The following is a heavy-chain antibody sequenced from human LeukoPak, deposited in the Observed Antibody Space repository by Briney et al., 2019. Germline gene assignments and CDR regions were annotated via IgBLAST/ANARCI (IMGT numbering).Heavy chain of an antibody. J-gene: IGHJ3*02. D-gene: IGHD1-26*01. CDR1: GFTFDDYG. V-gene: IGHV3-20*04. Sequence: RSGGSLRLSCAASGFTFDDYGMSWVRQAPGKGLEWVSGINWNGGSTGYADSVKGRFTISRDNAKNSLYLQMNSLRAEDTALYYCARVVGAMPHGAAFDIWGQGTMVTVSS. CDR2: INWNGGST. CDR3: ARVVGAMPHGAAFDI.